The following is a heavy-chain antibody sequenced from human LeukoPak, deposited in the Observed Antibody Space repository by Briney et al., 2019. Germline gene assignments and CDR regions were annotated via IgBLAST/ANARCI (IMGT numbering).Heavy chain of an antibody. CDR3: AREGYYGSGSPPSLYFDY. V-gene: IGHV3-30*03. Sequence: PGGSLRLSCAASGFTFSSDAMHWVRQAPGKGLEWVAVTSSDLNVKLYADSVKGRFTISRDNSRSTLYLQMNSLRPEDTAIYYCAREGYYGSGSPPSLYFDYWGRGTLVTVSS. CDR1: GFTFSSDA. CDR2: TSSDLNVK. J-gene: IGHJ4*02. D-gene: IGHD3-10*01.